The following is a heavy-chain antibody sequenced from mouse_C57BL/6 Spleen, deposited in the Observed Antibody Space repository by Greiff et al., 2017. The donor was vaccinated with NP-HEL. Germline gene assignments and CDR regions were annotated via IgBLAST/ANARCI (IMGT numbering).Heavy chain of an antibody. CDR3: ARLGYYKGYAMDY. CDR1: GYTFTDYN. CDR2: INPNNGGT. V-gene: IGHV1-22*01. Sequence: VQLQQSGPELVKPGASVKMSCKASGYTFTDYNMHWVKQSHGKSLEWIGYINPNNGGTSYNQKFKGKATLTVNKSSSTAYMELRSLTSEDSAVYYCARLGYYKGYAMDYWGQGTSVTVSS. J-gene: IGHJ4*01. D-gene: IGHD2-12*01.